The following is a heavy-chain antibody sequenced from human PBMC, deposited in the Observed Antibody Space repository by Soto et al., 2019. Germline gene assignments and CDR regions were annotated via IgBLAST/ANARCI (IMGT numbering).Heavy chain of an antibody. D-gene: IGHD6-19*01. J-gene: IGHJ4*02. CDR3: ATPSQAVAGSAAFDY. CDR1: GYTFTSYA. Sequence: ASVKVSCKASGYTFTSYAMHCVRQAPGQMLEWMGWINACNGNTKYSQKFQGRVTITRDTSASTAYMELSSLRSEDTAVYYCATPSQAVAGSAAFDYWGQGTLVTVSS. CDR2: INACNGNT. V-gene: IGHV1-3*01.